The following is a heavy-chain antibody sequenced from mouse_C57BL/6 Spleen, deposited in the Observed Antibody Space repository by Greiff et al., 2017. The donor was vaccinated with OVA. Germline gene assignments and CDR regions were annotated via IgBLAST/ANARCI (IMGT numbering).Heavy chain of an antibody. V-gene: IGHV1-9*01. CDR1: GYTFTGYW. CDR3: ARSDYYGSSYVDYYAMDY. J-gene: IGHJ4*01. Sequence: QVQLQQSGAELMKPGASVKLSCKATGYTFTGYWIEWVKQRPGHGLEWIGEILPGSGSTNYNAKFKGKATITADPSSNTAYMQLRSLTTEDSAIYYCARSDYYGSSYVDYYAMDYWGQGTSVTVSS. CDR2: ILPGSGST. D-gene: IGHD1-1*01.